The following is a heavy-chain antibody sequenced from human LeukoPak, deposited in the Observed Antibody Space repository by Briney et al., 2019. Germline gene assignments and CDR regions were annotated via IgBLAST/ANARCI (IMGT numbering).Heavy chain of an antibody. CDR2: ISGSGGST. Sequence: GGSLRLSCAASGFTFSNYAMSWVRQAPGKGLEWVSAISGSGGSTYYADSVKGRFTISRDNSKNTLYLQMGSLRGEDMAVYYCARVGGDYFDYWGQGTLVTVSS. CDR3: ARVGGDYFDY. CDR1: GFTFSNYA. V-gene: IGHV3-23*01. J-gene: IGHJ4*02. D-gene: IGHD3-10*01.